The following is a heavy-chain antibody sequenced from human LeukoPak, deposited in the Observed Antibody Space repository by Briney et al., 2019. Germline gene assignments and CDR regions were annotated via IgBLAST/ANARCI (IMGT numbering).Heavy chain of an antibody. V-gene: IGHV4-59*01. D-gene: IGHD5-18*01. Sequence: SETLSLTCTVSGGSISTYYWSWIRQSPGQGLEWLAYIDYRGSTTYNPSLRSRVTISVDTSRNQFSLKLSSVTAADTAVYYCARSRSGYSYDHAAFEIWGQGTLVTVSS. CDR1: GGSISTYY. CDR3: ARSRSGYSYDHAAFEI. CDR2: IDYRGST. J-gene: IGHJ3*02.